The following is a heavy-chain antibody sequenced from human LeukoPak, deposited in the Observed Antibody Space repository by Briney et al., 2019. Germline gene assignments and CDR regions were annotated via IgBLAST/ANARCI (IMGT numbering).Heavy chain of an antibody. D-gene: IGHD3-9*01. J-gene: IGHJ4*02. CDR3: ARDYGDILTGYYGLSFDY. Sequence: ASVKVSCKASGYTFTGYYMHWVRQAPGQGLEWMGWINPNSGGTNYAQKFQGRVTMTRDTSISTAYMELSRLRSDDTAVYYCARDYGDILTGYYGLSFDYWGQGTLVTVSS. CDR2: INPNSGGT. CDR1: GYTFTGYY. V-gene: IGHV1-2*02.